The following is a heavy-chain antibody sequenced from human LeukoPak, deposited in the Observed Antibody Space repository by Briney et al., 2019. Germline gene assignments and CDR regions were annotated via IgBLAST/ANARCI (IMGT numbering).Heavy chain of an antibody. Sequence: PSETLSLTCTVSGGSISSYYWSWIRQPPGKGLEWIGYIYYSGSTNYHHSLKSRVTISVDTSKNQFSLKLSSVTAADTAVYYCARGSGYSSPFDYWGQGTLVTVSS. V-gene: IGHV4-59*13. CDR3: ARGSGYSSPFDY. J-gene: IGHJ4*02. CDR1: GGSISSYY. D-gene: IGHD5-18*01. CDR2: IYYSGST.